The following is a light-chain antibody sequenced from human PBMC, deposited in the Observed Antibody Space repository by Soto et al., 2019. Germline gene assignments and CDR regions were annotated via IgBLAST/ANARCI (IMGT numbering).Light chain of an antibody. CDR1: TSNIGNNH. CDR2: EYN. CDR3: GTWDSGLSTWV. Sequence: QSVLTQPPAVSAAPGQTVTISCSGSTSNIGNNHVSWYQQLPGTAPKLLAYEYNKRPSGIPDRFYGSKSGTSATLVITGLQTGDEVDYHCGTWDSGLSTWVFGGGTKVTVL. V-gene: IGLV1-51*02. J-gene: IGLJ3*02.